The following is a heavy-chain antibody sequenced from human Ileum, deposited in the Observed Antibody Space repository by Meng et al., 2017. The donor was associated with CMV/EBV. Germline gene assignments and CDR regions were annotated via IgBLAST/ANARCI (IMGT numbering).Heavy chain of an antibody. D-gene: IGHD1-26*01. Sequence: GESLKISCAASGFTFTSYSMNWVRQAPGKGLEWVSSIHSSGSIYQPDSVKGRFTISRDNTKNSLYLQMSSLRAEDTAIYYCARDRLEGGYSGPGYWGQGTLVTVS. CDR2: IHSSGSI. CDR1: GFTFTSYS. CDR3: ARDRLEGGYSGPGY. J-gene: IGHJ4*02. V-gene: IGHV3-21*01.